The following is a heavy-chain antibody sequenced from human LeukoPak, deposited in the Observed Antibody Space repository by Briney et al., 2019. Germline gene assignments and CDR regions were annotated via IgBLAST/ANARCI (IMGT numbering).Heavy chain of an antibody. J-gene: IGHJ6*03. V-gene: IGHV1-69*05. CDR1: GGTFSSYA. CDR2: IIPIFGTA. CDR3: ARDSRIQLWLGRESGTYYYYYMDV. Sequence: SVKVSCKASGGTFSSYAISWVRQAPGQGLEWMGGIIPIFGTANYAQKFQGRVTITTDESTSTAYMELSSLRSEDTAVYYCARDSRIQLWLGRESGTYYYYYMDVWGQGTTVTVSS. D-gene: IGHD5-18*01.